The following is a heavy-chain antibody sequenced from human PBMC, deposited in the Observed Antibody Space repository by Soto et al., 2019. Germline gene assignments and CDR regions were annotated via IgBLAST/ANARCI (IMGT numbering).Heavy chain of an antibody. CDR2: ISSSSSTI. J-gene: IGHJ4*02. D-gene: IGHD2-2*01. Sequence: GGSLILSCAASGFTFSSYSMNWVRQAPGKGLEWVSYISSSSSTIYYADSVKGRFTISRDNAKNSLYLQMNSLRAEDTAVYYYARGPYQQKTPVDYWGQGTLVTVSS. V-gene: IGHV3-48*01. CDR1: GFTFSSYS. CDR3: ARGPYQQKTPVDY.